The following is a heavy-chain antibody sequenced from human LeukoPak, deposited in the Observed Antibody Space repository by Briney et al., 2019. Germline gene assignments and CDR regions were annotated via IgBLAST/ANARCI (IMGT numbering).Heavy chain of an antibody. CDR2: IKSKTDGGTT. D-gene: IGHD6-19*01. CDR3: TTETGRSGWYFQSDY. V-gene: IGHV3-15*07. J-gene: IGHJ4*02. Sequence: GGSLRLSCAASGFTFSNAWMNWVRQAPGKGLEWVGRIKSKTDGGTTDYAAPVKGRLTISRDDSKNTLYLQMNSLKTEDTAVYYCTTETGRSGWYFQSDYWGQGTLVTVSS. CDR1: GFTFSNAW.